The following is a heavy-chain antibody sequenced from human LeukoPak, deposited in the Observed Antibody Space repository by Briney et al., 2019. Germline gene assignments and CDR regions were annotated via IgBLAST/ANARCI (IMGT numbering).Heavy chain of an antibody. CDR3: ARSEVNDYGDFHDAFDI. CDR2: IYHSGST. CDR1: GGSISSGGYY. V-gene: IGHV4-30-2*01. D-gene: IGHD4-17*01. J-gene: IGHJ3*02. Sequence: PSETLSLTCTVSGGSISSGGYYWSWIRQPPGKGLEWIGYIYHSGSTYYNPSLKSRVTISVDRSKNQFSPKLSSVTAADAAVYYCARSEVNDYGDFHDAFDIWGQGTMVTVSS.